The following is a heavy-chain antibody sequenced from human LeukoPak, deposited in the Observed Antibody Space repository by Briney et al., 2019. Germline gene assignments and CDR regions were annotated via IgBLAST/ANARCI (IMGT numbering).Heavy chain of an antibody. J-gene: IGHJ4*02. CDR2: FYVGGAT. V-gene: IGHV3-53*01. Sequence: GGSLRLSCAASGFTFSNAWMSWVRQAPGKGLEWVSVFYVGGATYYADSVKGRFTISRDNSENTLYLQMKSLRAEDTAVYYCARDYFDYWGQGTLVTVSS. CDR3: ARDYFDY. CDR1: GFTFSNAW.